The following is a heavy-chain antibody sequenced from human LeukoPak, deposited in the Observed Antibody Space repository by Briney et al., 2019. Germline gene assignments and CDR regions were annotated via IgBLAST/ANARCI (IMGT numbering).Heavy chain of an antibody. D-gene: IGHD2-2*03. CDR3: AKWMGCDAFDI. Sequence: GGTLRLSCAASGFTFSSYGMSGVRQAPGKGLEWVSAISGSGGSTYYADSVKGRFTISRDNSKNTLYLQMNSLRAEDTAVYYCAKWMGCDAFDIWGQGTMVTVSS. CDR2: ISGSGGST. J-gene: IGHJ3*02. V-gene: IGHV3-23*01. CDR1: GFTFSSYG.